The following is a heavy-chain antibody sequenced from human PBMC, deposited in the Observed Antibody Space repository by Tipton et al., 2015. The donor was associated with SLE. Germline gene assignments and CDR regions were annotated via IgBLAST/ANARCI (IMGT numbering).Heavy chain of an antibody. CDR1: GGSLSGNY. CDR3: ARLTPWGYDY. D-gene: IGHD7-27*01. Sequence: TLSLTCAVYGGSLSGNYWTWIRQPPGKGLEWIGEINHSGNTHYNPSLKSRVTISVDTSKNQFSLSLISVTAADTAVYYCARLTPWGYDYWGPGMLVTVSS. J-gene: IGHJ4*02. CDR2: INHSGNT. V-gene: IGHV4-34*01.